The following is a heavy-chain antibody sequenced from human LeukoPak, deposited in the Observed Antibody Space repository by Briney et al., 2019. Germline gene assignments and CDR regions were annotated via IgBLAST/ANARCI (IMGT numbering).Heavy chain of an antibody. CDR3: ARGNGAVAIDDAFDI. CDR1: GGTFSSYA. CDR2: IIPIFGTA. D-gene: IGHD6-19*01. Sequence: SVKVSCKASGGTFSSYAISWVRQAPGQGLEWMGGIIPIFGTANYAQKFQGRVTITTDESTSTAYMELSSLRSEDTAVYYCARGNGAVAIDDAFDIWGQGTLVTVSS. J-gene: IGHJ3*02. V-gene: IGHV1-69*05.